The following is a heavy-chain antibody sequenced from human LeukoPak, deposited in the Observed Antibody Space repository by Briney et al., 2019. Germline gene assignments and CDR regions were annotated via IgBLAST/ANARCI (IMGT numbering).Heavy chain of an antibody. Sequence: GASVKASGKAFGYTFTSYYMHWGRQAPGQGLEGMGIINPSGGSTSYAQKFQGRVTMTRDMSTSTVYMELSSLRSEDTAVYYCAREGSDTGFDYWGQGTLVTVSS. D-gene: IGHD5-18*01. J-gene: IGHJ4*02. V-gene: IGHV1-46*01. CDR1: GYTFTSYY. CDR2: INPSGGST. CDR3: AREGSDTGFDY.